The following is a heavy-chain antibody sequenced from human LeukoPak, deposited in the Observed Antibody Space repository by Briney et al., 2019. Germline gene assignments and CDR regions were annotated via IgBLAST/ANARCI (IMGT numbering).Heavy chain of an antibody. CDR1: GGSISSYY. J-gene: IGHJ6*02. Sequence: SETLSLTCTVSGGSISSYYWSWIRQPPGKGLEWIGYIYYSGSTNYNPPLKSRVTISVDTSKNQFSLKLSSVTAADTAVYYCARHSPGYGDYVPYYYYAMDVWGQGTTVTVSS. V-gene: IGHV4-59*08. CDR2: IYYSGST. CDR3: ARHSPGYGDYVPYYYYAMDV. D-gene: IGHD4-17*01.